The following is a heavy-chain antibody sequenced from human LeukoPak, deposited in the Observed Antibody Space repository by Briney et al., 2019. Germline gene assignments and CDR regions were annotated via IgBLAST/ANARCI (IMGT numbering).Heavy chain of an antibody. CDR1: GGSFSGYY. Sequence: SETLSLTCAVYGGSFSGYYWSWIRQPPGKGLEWIGEINHSGSTNYNPSLKSRVTISVDTSKNQFSLKLSSVTAADTAVYYCAREKGDYDFWSGYSPYYMDVWGKGTTVTVSS. CDR3: AREKGDYDFWSGYSPYYMDV. CDR2: INHSGST. V-gene: IGHV4-34*01. J-gene: IGHJ6*03. D-gene: IGHD3-3*01.